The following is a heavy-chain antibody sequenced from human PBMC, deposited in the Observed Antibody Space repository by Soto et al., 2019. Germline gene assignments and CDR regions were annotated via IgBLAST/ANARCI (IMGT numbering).Heavy chain of an antibody. CDR3: SRLPTLVVPAALILAT. Sequence: GGSLRLSCAASGFTFSDYEVNWVRQAPGKGLEWLSYLDSRAHNIHYADSVRGRFTISRDNSKKTVFLQMNSLRADDTGVYYCSRLPTLVVPAALILATWGQGTRVTVSS. D-gene: IGHD2-2*01. V-gene: IGHV3-48*03. CDR1: GFTFSDYE. CDR2: LDSRAHNI. J-gene: IGHJ5*02.